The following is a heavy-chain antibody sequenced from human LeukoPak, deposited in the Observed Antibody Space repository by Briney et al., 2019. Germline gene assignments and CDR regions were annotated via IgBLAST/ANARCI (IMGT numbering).Heavy chain of an antibody. Sequence: GASVKVSCKASGYTFTSYGISWVRQAPGQGLEWMGWVSAYNGNTNYAQKPQGRVTMTTDTSTSTAYMELRSLGSDDTAVYYCARVQVGSSARGAFDIWGQGTMVTVSS. V-gene: IGHV1-18*01. CDR2: VSAYNGNT. J-gene: IGHJ3*02. CDR1: GYTFTSYG. D-gene: IGHD1-26*01. CDR3: ARVQVGSSARGAFDI.